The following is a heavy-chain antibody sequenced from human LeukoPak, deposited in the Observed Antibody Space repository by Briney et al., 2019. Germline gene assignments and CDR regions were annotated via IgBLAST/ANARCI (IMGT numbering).Heavy chain of an antibody. CDR2: INGDGSRT. CDR1: GFTFSNYW. CDR3: ARDFGSPAP. Sequence: GGSLRLSCAASGFTFSNYWMHWVRQAPGKGLVWVSRINGDGSRTNYADSVKGRFTISRDNAKNTLYLQMSTLRVEDTALYYCARDFGSPAPWGQGTLVT. J-gene: IGHJ5*02. D-gene: IGHD3-3*01. V-gene: IGHV3-74*01.